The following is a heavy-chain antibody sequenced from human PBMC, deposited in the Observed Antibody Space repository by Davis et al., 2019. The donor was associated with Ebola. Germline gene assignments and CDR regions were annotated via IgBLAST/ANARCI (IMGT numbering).Heavy chain of an antibody. D-gene: IGHD6-13*01. CDR3: ARAAIAAGSTTILNWFDP. Sequence: PGGSLRLSCAASGFTFSTYWMSWVRQAPGKGLEWVANIKQDGSEKYYVDSVKGRFTISRDNSKNTLYLQMNSLRAEDTAVYYCARAAIAAGSTTILNWFDPWGQGTLVTVSS. CDR1: GFTFSTYW. V-gene: IGHV3-7*01. CDR2: IKQDGSEK. J-gene: IGHJ5*02.